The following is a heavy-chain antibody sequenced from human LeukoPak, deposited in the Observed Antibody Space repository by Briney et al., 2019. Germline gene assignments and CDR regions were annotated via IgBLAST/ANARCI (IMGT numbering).Heavy chain of an antibody. V-gene: IGHV1-18*01. CDR1: GYTFTSYG. Sequence: ASVKVSFTASGYTFTSYGISWVRQAPGQGLEWMGWISAYNGNTNYAQKLQGRVTMTTDTSTSTAYMELRSLRSDDTAVYYCARDTMYSSSWYGPGYWFDPWGQGTLVTVSS. CDR3: ARDTMYSSSWYGPGYWFDP. D-gene: IGHD6-13*01. CDR2: ISAYNGNT. J-gene: IGHJ5*02.